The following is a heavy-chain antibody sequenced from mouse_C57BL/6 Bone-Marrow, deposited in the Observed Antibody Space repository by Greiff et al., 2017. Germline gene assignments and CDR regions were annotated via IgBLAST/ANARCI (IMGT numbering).Heavy chain of an antibody. J-gene: IGHJ2*01. V-gene: IGHV5-2*03. CDR1: EYEFPSHD. Sequence: EVKLEESGGGLVQPGESLKLSCESNEYEFPSHDMSWVRKTPEKRLELVAAINSDGGSPYYPDTMERRFIISRDNTKKTLYLQMSSLRSEDTALYYCARHETIVTTKDYWGQGTTLTVSS. CDR2: INSDGGSP. CDR3: ARHETIVTTKDY. D-gene: IGHD2-5*01.